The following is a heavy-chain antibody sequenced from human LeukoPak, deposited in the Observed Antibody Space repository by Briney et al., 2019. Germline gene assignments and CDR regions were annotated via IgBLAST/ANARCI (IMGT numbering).Heavy chain of an antibody. J-gene: IGHJ6*03. CDR2: IKQDGSEK. Sequence: GGSLRLSCAASGFTFSSYWMSWVRQAPGPGLEWVANIKQDGSEKYYVDSVKGRFTISRDNAKHSLYLPMNSLRSQDQAVYYCSRLDDFWSGYGGNYYYYMDVWGKGATVTVSS. V-gene: IGHV3-7*01. D-gene: IGHD3-3*01. CDR1: GFTFSSYW. CDR3: SRLDDFWSGYGGNYYYYMDV.